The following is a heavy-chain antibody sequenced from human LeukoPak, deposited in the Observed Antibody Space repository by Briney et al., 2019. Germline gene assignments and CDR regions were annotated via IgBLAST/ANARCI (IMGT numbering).Heavy chain of an antibody. CDR1: GYSFTSYW. Sequence: GESLKISCKGPGYSFTSYWISWVRQMPGKGLEWMGRIDPSDSYTNYSPSFQGHVTISADKSINTAYLQWSSLKASDTAMYYCARHRYCSGGSCYRLDYWGQGALVTVSS. J-gene: IGHJ4*02. V-gene: IGHV5-10-1*01. D-gene: IGHD2-15*01. CDR2: IDPSDSYT. CDR3: ARHRYCSGGSCYRLDY.